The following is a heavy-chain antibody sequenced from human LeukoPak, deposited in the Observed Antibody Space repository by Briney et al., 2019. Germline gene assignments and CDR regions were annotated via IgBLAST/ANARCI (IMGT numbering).Heavy chain of an antibody. CDR3: ATDRRYAFDY. CDR2: IRTTAEGAKYA. D-gene: IGHD3-9*01. Sequence: PGGSLRLSCATSGFTFTDYPMNWVRQAPGKGLEWISNIRTTAEGAKYAYYADSVEGRVTISRDDGKNTLYLHMNSLRDDDTAVYYCATDRRYAFDYWGEGILVTVSS. V-gene: IGHV3-48*02. CDR1: GFTFTDYP. J-gene: IGHJ4*02.